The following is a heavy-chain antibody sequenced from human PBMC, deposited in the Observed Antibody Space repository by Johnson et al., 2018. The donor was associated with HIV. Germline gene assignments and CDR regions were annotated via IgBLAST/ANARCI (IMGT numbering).Heavy chain of an antibody. CDR1: GFTFSSYD. V-gene: IGHV3-48*04. Sequence: VQLVESGGGLVQPGGSLRLSCAASGFTFSSYDMHWVRQATGKGLEWVSAIGSIGTTMYYADSVKGRFTISRNNVRNSLYLQMSSLRAADTAVYYCAREKLGSTEYDAFEIWGQGTMVTVSS. D-gene: IGHD4-17*01. CDR3: AREKLGSTEYDAFEI. CDR2: IGSIGTTM. J-gene: IGHJ3*02.